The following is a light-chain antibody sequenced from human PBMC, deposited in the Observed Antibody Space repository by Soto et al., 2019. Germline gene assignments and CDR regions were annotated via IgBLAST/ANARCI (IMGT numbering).Light chain of an antibody. V-gene: IGKV3-11*01. J-gene: IGKJ1*01. CDR1: QSVGKY. CDR3: QQRGNRPPWT. Sequence: EIVMTQSPATLSLSPGERATLSCRASQSVGKYLVWYQQKPGQAPRLLIYDASNRATGIPARFSGSGSGTGFTLTISSLQPEDVAVYYCQQRGNRPPWTFGQGTKVDI. CDR2: DAS.